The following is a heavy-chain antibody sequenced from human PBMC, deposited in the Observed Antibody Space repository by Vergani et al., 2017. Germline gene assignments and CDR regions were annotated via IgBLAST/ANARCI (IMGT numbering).Heavy chain of an antibody. CDR3: AKDTPPIVVVPAAPHDAFDI. CDR2: IKQDGSEK. J-gene: IGHJ3*02. V-gene: IGHV3-7*03. CDR1: GFTFSSYW. Sequence: EVQLVESGGGLVQPGGSLRLSCAASGFTFSSYWMSWVRQAPGKGLEWVANIKQDGSEKYYVDSVKGRFTISRDNAKNSLYLQMNSLRAEDTAVYYCAKDTPPIVVVPAAPHDAFDIWGQGTMVTVSS. D-gene: IGHD2-2*01.